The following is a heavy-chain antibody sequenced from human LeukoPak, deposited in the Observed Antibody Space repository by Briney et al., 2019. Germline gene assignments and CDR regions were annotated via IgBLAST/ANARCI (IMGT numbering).Heavy chain of an antibody. CDR2: ISGSGANT. Sequence: PGGSLRLSCAASGFTFTSYALIWVRQSPGKGLECVSAISGSGANTYYADSVKGRFTISRENSRNTLYLQMNSLRAEDTAVYYCAKKVGGVYAFDIWGQGTMVTVSS. J-gene: IGHJ3*02. V-gene: IGHV3-23*01. CDR3: AKKVGGVYAFDI. D-gene: IGHD3-16*01. CDR1: GFTFTSYA.